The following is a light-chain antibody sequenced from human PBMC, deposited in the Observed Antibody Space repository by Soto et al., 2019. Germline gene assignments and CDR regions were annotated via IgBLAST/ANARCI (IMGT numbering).Light chain of an antibody. CDR1: QNINNNY. V-gene: IGKV3-20*01. J-gene: IGKJ5*01. Sequence: VLTRSPGTLSLSPGGRATLSCRASQNINNNYLAWYQHKPGQAPRLLISDASLRATGVPDRFSGSGSGTDFTLTITRLEPDDSAVYYCQQHGISHITFGQGTRLEI. CDR3: QQHGISHIT. CDR2: DAS.